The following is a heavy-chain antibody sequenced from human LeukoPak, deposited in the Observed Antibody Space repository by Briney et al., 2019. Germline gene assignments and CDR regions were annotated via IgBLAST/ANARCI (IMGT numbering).Heavy chain of an antibody. CDR3: ARGNVFADYDI. J-gene: IGHJ1*01. Sequence: PSETLSLTCAVYGGSFSGYYWSLIRQPPGKGLEWIGEINHSGSTNYNPSLKSRVTISVDTSKNQFSLKLSSVTAADTAVYYCARGNVFADYDIWGQGTLVTVSS. D-gene: IGHD3-9*01. CDR1: GGSFSGYY. CDR2: INHSGST. V-gene: IGHV4-34*01.